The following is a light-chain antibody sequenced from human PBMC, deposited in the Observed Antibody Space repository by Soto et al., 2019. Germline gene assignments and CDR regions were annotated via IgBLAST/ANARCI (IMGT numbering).Light chain of an antibody. CDR3: QQYGSSPRT. Sequence: EVVLTQPPGTLSFXPXEXXTXXXIASQNVGSRYLAWYQQKPGQAPRLLIYGTSNRATGIPDRFSGSGSGTDFSLTISSLEPGDLAVYYCQQYGSSPRTFGQGTKVDIK. CDR2: GTS. J-gene: IGKJ1*01. V-gene: IGKV3-20*01. CDR1: QNVGSRY.